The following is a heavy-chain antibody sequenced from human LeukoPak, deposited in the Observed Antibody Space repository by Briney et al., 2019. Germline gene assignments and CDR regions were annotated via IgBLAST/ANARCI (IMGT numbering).Heavy chain of an antibody. CDR1: GGTFSSYA. J-gene: IGHJ4*02. V-gene: IGHV1-69*04. CDR3: ARDRPHSSGWTLFDY. Sequence: GASVKVSCKASGGTFSSYAISWVRQAPGQGLEWMGRIIPILGIANYAQKFQGRVTITADKSTSTAYMELSSLRSEDTAVYYCARDRPHSSGWTLFDYWGQGTLVTVSS. D-gene: IGHD6-19*01. CDR2: IIPILGIA.